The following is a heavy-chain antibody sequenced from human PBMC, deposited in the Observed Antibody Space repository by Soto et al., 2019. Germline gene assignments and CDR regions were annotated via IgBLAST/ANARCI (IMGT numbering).Heavy chain of an antibody. D-gene: IGHD6-13*01. J-gene: IGHJ5*02. Sequence: GASVKVSCKASGYTFTSYGISWVGQAPGQGLEWMGWISAYNGNTNYAQKLQGRVTMTTDTSTSTAYMELRSLRSDDTAVYYCARAAARSKVGWFDPLGQGTLVTVSS. CDR2: ISAYNGNT. CDR3: ARAAARSKVGWFDP. CDR1: GYTFTSYG. V-gene: IGHV1-18*01.